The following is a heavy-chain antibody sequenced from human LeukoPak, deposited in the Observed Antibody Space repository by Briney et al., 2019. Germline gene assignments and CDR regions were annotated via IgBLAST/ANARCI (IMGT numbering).Heavy chain of an antibody. CDR3: AKSYCSSTSCYRGLYAIDY. D-gene: IGHD2-2*02. CDR2: IGTAGDT. J-gene: IGHJ4*02. CDR1: GFTFSSYD. V-gene: IGHV3-13*01. Sequence: GGSLRLSCAASGFTFSSYDMHWVRQAPGKGLEWVSAIGTAGDTYYPGSVTGRFTISRENAKNSLYLQMNSLRAGDTAVYYCAKSYCSSTSCYRGLYAIDYWGQGTLVTVSS.